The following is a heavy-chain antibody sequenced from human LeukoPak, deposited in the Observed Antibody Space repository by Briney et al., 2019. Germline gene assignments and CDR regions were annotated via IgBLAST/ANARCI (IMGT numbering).Heavy chain of an antibody. J-gene: IGHJ6*03. V-gene: IGHV4-59*02. D-gene: IGHD4/OR15-4a*01. CDR3: AREGAVYYYYMDV. CDR1: GGSVSSYY. CDR2: IYYSGST. Sequence: SETLSLTCTVSGGSVSSYYWSWIRQPPGKGLEWIGYIYYSGSTNYNPSLKSRVTISVDTSKNQFSLKLSSVTAADTAVYYCAREGAVYYYYMDVWGKGTTVTISS.